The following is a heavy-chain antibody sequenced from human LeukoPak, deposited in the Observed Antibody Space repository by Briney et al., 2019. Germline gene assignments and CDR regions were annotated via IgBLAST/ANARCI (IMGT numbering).Heavy chain of an antibody. V-gene: IGHV4-31*03. CDR1: GGSISSGGYY. CDR2: IYYSGST. CDR3: ARLLGGGVRRDDY. Sequence: SETLSLTCTVSGGSISSGGYYWSWIRQRPGKGLEWIGYIYYSGSTYYNPSLKSRVTISVDTSKNQFSLKLSSVTAADTAVYYCARLLGGGVRRDDYWGQGTLVTVSS. D-gene: IGHD2-8*02. J-gene: IGHJ4*02.